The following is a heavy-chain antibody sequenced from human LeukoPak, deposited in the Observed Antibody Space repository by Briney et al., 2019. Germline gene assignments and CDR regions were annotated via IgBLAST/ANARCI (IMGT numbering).Heavy chain of an antibody. J-gene: IGHJ6*03. D-gene: IGHD3-22*01. CDR2: IYYSGST. Sequence: GSLRLSCAASGFTFSSYGMHWIRQSPDKGLEWIGYIYYSGSTNYNPSLQSRVTISVDTSKNQFSLKITSVTAADTAVYYCARVAIPYDISPYYDGYMDVWGKGTTVTVSS. V-gene: IGHV4-59*01. CDR1: GFTFSSYG. CDR3: ARVAIPYDISPYYDGYMDV.